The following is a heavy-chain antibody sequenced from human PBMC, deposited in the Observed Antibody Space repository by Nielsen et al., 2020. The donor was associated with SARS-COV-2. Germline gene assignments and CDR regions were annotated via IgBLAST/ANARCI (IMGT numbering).Heavy chain of an antibody. V-gene: IGHV3-30*03. Sequence: GESLKISCAASGFTFSSYGMHWVRQAPGKGLEWVAVISYDGSNKYYADSVKGRFTISRDNSKNSLYLQMNSLRAEDTAVYYCASPVLATIFLGYYYYGMDVWGQGTTVTVSS. CDR3: ASPVLATIFLGYYYYGMDV. D-gene: IGHD5-12*01. CDR1: GFTFSSYG. J-gene: IGHJ6*02. CDR2: ISYDGSNK.